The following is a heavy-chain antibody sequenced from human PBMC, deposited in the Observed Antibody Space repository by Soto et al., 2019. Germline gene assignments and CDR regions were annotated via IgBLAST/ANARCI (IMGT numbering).Heavy chain of an antibody. J-gene: IGHJ5*02. CDR1: GGSISSGGYS. D-gene: IGHD6-13*01. CDR2: IYHSGST. V-gene: IGHV4-30-2*01. Sequence: PSETLSLTCAVSGGSISSGGYSWSWIRQPPGKGLEWIGYIYHSGSTYYNPSLKSRVTISVDTSKNQFSLKLSSVTAADTAVYYCARGLIAAAVYNWFDPWGQGTLVTVSS. CDR3: ARGLIAAAVYNWFDP.